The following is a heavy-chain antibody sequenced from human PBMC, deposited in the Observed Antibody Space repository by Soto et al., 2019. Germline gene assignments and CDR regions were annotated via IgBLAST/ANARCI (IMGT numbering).Heavy chain of an antibody. J-gene: IGHJ4*02. Sequence: PSETLSLTCAVYGGSFSGYYWSWIRQPPGKGLEWIGEINHSGSTNYNPSLKSRVTISVDTSKNQFFLKLSSVTAADTAVYYCARGRCSSTSCFSGFFDYWGQGTLVTVSS. CDR3: ARGRCSSTSCFSGFFDY. CDR1: GGSFSGYY. D-gene: IGHD2-2*01. V-gene: IGHV4-34*01. CDR2: INHSGST.